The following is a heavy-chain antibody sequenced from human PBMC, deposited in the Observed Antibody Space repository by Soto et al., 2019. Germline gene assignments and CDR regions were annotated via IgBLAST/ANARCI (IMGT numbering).Heavy chain of an antibody. J-gene: IGHJ1*01. CDR1: GGTFSSYA. Sequence: QVQLVQSGAEVKKHGSSVKVSCKASGGTFSSYAISWVRQAPGQGLEWMGGIIPIFGTANYAQKFQGRVTITADESTSTAYMELSSLRSEDTAVYYCASSPNYYDSSGYNFQHSGQGTLVTVSS. CDR2: IIPIFGTA. V-gene: IGHV1-69*12. D-gene: IGHD3-22*01. CDR3: ASSPNYYDSSGYNFQH.